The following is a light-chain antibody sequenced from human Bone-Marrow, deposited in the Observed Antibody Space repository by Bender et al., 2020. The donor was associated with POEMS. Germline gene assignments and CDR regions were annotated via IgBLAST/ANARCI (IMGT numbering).Light chain of an antibody. V-gene: IGLV2-23*01. CDR1: SSDVGNFNT. J-gene: IGLJ1*01. CDR2: EGT. Sequence: QSALTQPASVSGSPGQSLTISCTGTSSDVGNFNTVSWYQQHPDKAPKLLIYEGTKRPSGVSNRFSGSKSGNTASLTISPLQPEDEADYYCCSYAGTRTYVFGTGTKVTVL. CDR3: CSYAGTRTYV.